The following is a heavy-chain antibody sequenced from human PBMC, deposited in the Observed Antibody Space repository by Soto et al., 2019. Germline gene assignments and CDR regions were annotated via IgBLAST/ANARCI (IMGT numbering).Heavy chain of an antibody. D-gene: IGHD3-16*01. V-gene: IGHV3-33*01. Sequence: QVQLVESGGAVVQPGTSLRLSCAASRLSFSTYDMHWVRQAPGKGLEWVALIWSDGSRQFYGDSVKGRFTISRDNSKNTLSLQMNSRRVDDTAIYYCAGEPRGGAYDMDVWGQGTTVTVSS. CDR3: AGEPRGGAYDMDV. J-gene: IGHJ6*02. CDR2: IWSDGSRQ. CDR1: RLSFSTYD.